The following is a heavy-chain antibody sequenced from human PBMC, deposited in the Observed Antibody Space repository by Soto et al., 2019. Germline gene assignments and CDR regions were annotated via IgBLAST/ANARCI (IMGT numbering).Heavy chain of an antibody. CDR3: ASVRFGYSYGYD. Sequence: SVKVSCKASGGTFSSYAISWVRQAPGQGLEWMGGIIPIFGTANYAQKFQGRVTITADKSTSTAYMELSSLRSEATAVYYCASVRFGYSYGYDWGQGTLVTVSS. CDR2: IIPIFGTA. CDR1: GGTFSSYA. V-gene: IGHV1-69*06. J-gene: IGHJ4*02. D-gene: IGHD5-18*01.